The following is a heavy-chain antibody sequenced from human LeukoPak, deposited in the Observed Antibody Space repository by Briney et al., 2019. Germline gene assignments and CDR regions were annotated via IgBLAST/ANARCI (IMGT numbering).Heavy chain of an antibody. J-gene: IGHJ4*02. Sequence: GGSLRLSCAASGFTFSRHGMHWVRQAPGKGLEWVAVISSDGSIDYYADSVKGRVTISRDNSKNTLYLQMNSLRAEDTAVYYCAKDPAMTPADYWGQGTLVTVSS. CDR1: GFTFSRHG. CDR2: ISSDGSID. D-gene: IGHD2-15*01. CDR3: AKDPAMTPADY. V-gene: IGHV3-30*18.